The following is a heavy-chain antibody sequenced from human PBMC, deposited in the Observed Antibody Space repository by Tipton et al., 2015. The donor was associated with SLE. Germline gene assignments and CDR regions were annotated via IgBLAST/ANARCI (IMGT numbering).Heavy chain of an antibody. D-gene: IGHD7-27*01. CDR2: IYYSGST. V-gene: IGHV4-39*07. CDR3: ATRFLTGDLGDAFDI. J-gene: IGHJ3*02. CDR1: GGSISSSSYY. Sequence: TLSLTCTVSGGSISSSSYYWGWIRQPPGKGLEWIGSIYYSGSTYYNLSLKSRVTISVDTSKNQFSLKLSSVTAADTAVYYCATRFLTGDLGDAFDIWGQGTMVTVSS.